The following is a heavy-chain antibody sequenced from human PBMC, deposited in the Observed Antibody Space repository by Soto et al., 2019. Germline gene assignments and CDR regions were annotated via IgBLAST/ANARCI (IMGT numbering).Heavy chain of an antibody. J-gene: IGHJ4*02. Sequence: GGSLRLSCAASGFTLDDYAMHWVRQAPGKGLEWVSGISWNSGSIGYADPVKGRFTISRDNAKNSLYLQMNSLRAEDTALYYCAKAEGITIFGVVTYYFDYWGQGTLVTVSS. D-gene: IGHD3-3*01. CDR3: AKAEGITIFGVVTYYFDY. CDR1: GFTLDDYA. CDR2: ISWNSGSI. V-gene: IGHV3-9*01.